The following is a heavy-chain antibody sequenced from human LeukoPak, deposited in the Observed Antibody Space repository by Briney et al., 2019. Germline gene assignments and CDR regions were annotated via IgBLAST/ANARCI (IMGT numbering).Heavy chain of an antibody. CDR3: AKDRTDEYYYDSSGYEY. CDR1: GFTFSSYA. V-gene: IGHV3-23*01. Sequence: GGSLRLSCAASGFTFSSYAMSWVRQAPGKGLEWVSAISGSGGSTYYADSVKGRFTISGDNSKNTLYLQMNSLRAGDTAVYYCAKDRTDEYYYDSSGYEYWGQGTLVTVSS. CDR2: ISGSGGST. D-gene: IGHD3-22*01. J-gene: IGHJ4*02.